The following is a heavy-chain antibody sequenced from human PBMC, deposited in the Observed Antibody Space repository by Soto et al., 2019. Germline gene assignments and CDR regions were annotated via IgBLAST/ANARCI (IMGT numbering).Heavy chain of an antibody. V-gene: IGHV4-59*01. D-gene: IGHD2-2*01. Sequence: PSETLSLTCTVSGGSISSYYWSWIRQPPGKGLEWIGYIYYSGSTNYNPSLKSRVTISVDTSKNQFSLKLSSVTAADTAVYYCAREGGLVEDGFFDYWGQGVLVTV. CDR3: AREGGLVEDGFFDY. CDR1: GGSISSYY. CDR2: IYYSGST. J-gene: IGHJ4*02.